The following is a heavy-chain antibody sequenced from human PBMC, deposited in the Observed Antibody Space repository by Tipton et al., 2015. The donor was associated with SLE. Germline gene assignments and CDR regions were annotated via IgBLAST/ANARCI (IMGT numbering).Heavy chain of an antibody. Sequence: TLSLTCAVYDESLSGYYWSWIRQAPGKGLEWIGEINHSGSTNYNPSLKSRLTISVDTSKNQFSLKLSSVTAADTAVYYCARGVTEDRFIGESGAWGQGTLVTVSS. CDR3: ARGVTEDRFIGESGA. V-gene: IGHV4-34*01. J-gene: IGHJ5*02. CDR1: DESLSGYY. D-gene: IGHD3-10*01. CDR2: INHSGST.